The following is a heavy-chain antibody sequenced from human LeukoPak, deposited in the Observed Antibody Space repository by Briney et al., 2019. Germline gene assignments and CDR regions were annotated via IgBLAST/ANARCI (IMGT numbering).Heavy chain of an antibody. Sequence: GASVKVSCKASGYTFTSYGISWVQQAPGQGLEWMGIINPSGGSTRYAQKFQGRVTMTRDTSTSTVYMELSSLRSEDTAVYYCARDQAVAGNDAFDIWGQGTMVSVSS. CDR1: GYTFTSYG. V-gene: IGHV1-46*01. CDR2: INPSGGST. J-gene: IGHJ3*02. D-gene: IGHD6-19*01. CDR3: ARDQAVAGNDAFDI.